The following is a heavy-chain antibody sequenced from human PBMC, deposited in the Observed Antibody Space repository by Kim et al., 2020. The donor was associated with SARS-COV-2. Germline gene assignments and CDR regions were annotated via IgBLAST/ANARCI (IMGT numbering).Heavy chain of an antibody. J-gene: IGHJ3*02. CDR3: ARIGSKDAFHI. Sequence: TSYNPSLTSRVTISVDTSKNQFSLKLTSVTAADTAVYYCARIGSKDAFHIWGQGTMVTVSS. CDR2: T. V-gene: IGHV4-4*09. D-gene: IGHD1-26*01.